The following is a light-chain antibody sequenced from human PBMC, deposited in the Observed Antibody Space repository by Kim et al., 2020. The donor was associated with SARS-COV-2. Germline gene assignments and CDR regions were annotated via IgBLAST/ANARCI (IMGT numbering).Light chain of an antibody. CDR2: RNN. CDR3: AAWDDSLSALV. CDR1: SSNIVTNY. J-gene: IGLJ2*01. Sequence: ELTQPPSASGTPGQTVTISCSGSSSNIVTNYVFWFQQLPGTAPKVLIYRNNQRPSGVPDRFSGSRSGTSASLAISGLRSEEEADYYCAAWDDSLSALVFGGGNQLTVL. V-gene: IGLV1-47*01.